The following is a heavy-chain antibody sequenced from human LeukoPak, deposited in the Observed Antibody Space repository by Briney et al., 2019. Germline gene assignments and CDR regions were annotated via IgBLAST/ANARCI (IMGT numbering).Heavy chain of an antibody. V-gene: IGHV1-69*01. CDR3: ARPLGTTRRGLLNWFDP. D-gene: IGHD1-7*01. J-gene: IGHJ5*02. CDR2: IIPIFGTA. Sequence: SVKVSCKASGGTFSSYAISWVRQAPGQGLEWMGGIIPIFGTANYAQKFQGRVTITADESTSTAYMELSRLRSDDTAVYYCARPLGTTRRGLLNWFDPWGQGTLVTVSS. CDR1: GGTFSSYA.